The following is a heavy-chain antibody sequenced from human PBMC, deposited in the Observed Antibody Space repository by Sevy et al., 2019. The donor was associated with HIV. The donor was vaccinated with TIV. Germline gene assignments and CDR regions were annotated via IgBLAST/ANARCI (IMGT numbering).Heavy chain of an antibody. V-gene: IGHV3-21*01. D-gene: IGHD2-2*02. J-gene: IGHJ6*02. CDR3: ARADIVVVPAAIGFNYYYYYGMDV. CDR1: GFTFSSYS. CDR2: ISSSSSYI. Sequence: GGSLRLSCAASGFTFSSYSMNWVRQAPGKGLEWVSSISSSSSYIYYAGSVKGRFTISRDNAKNSLYLQMNSLRAEDTAVYYCARADIVVVPAAIGFNYYYYYGMDVWGQGTTVTVSS.